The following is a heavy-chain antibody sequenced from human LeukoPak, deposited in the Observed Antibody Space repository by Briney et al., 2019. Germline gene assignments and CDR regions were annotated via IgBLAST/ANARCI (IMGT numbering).Heavy chain of an antibody. V-gene: IGHV1-69*06. Sequence: SVKVSCKTSGYTFNRCGISWVRQAPGQGLEWMGGIIPIFGTANYAQKFQGRVTITADKSTSTAYMELSSLRSEDTAVYYYAIAAAFPPIDCWGQGTLVTVSS. CDR3: AIAAAFPPIDC. D-gene: IGHD6-13*01. CDR2: IIPIFGTA. J-gene: IGHJ4*02. CDR1: GYTFNRCG.